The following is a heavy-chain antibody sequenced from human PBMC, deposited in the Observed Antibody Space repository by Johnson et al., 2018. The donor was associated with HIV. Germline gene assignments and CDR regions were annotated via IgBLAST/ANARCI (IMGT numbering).Heavy chain of an antibody. J-gene: IGHJ3*02. CDR3: AIGRGEFPRHAFDI. CDR2: ILYDGSNK. V-gene: IGHV3-30*04. D-gene: IGHD3-10*01. Sequence: VQLVESGGGVVQPGRSVRLSCAASGFTFSSYAMHWVRQAPGKGLEWVAVILYDGSNKNYADSVKGRFTISRDNSKNTVYLQMNSPRVEDTAMYYCAIGRGEFPRHAFDIWGQGTMVTVSS. CDR1: GFTFSSYA.